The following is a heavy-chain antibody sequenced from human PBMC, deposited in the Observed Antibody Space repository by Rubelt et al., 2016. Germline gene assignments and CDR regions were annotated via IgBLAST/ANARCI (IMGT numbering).Heavy chain of an antibody. Sequence: QVQLQESGPGLVKPSGTLSLTCAVSGGSISSSNWWSWIRQHPGKGLEWIGYIYYSGSTYYNPSLKSRVTMSVDTSKNQVSLRLSSVTAADTAVYYCASSRNYDILTEGSWGQGTMVTVSS. V-gene: IGHV4-31*11. CDR1: GGSISSSNW. D-gene: IGHD3-9*01. CDR3: ASSRNYDILTEGS. CDR2: IYYSGST. J-gene: IGHJ3*01.